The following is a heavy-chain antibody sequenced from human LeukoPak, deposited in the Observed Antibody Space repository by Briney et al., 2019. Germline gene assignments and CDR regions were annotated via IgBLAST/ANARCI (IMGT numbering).Heavy chain of an antibody. CDR2: ISYDGSNK. J-gene: IGHJ4*02. D-gene: IGHD5-12*01. CDR1: GFTFSSYG. CDR3: AKSEGYEGLDY. Sequence: GGSLRLSCAASGFTFSSYGMHWVRQAPGKGLEWVAVISYDGSNKYYADSVKGRFTISRDNSKNTLYLQMNSLRAEDTAVYYCAKSEGYEGLDYWGQGTLVTVSS. V-gene: IGHV3-30*18.